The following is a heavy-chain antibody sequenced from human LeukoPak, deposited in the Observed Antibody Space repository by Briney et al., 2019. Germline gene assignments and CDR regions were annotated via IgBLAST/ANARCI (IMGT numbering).Heavy chain of an antibody. CDR3: AKGLDY. CDR1: GYTFTSYA. CDR2: ISAGNGNT. D-gene: IGHD2-21*01. V-gene: IGHV1-3*01. Sequence: ASVKVSCKASGYTFTSYAMHWVRQAPGQRLEWMGWISAGNGNTKYSQKFQGRVTITRDTSASTAYMELSSLRSEDTAVYYCAKGLDYWGQGTLVTVSS. J-gene: IGHJ4*02.